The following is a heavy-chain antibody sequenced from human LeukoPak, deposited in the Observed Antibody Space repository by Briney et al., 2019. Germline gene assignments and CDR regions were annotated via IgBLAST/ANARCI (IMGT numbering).Heavy chain of an antibody. CDR2: IYHSGIT. J-gene: IGHJ4*02. Sequence: SGTLSFTCAVSGGSITSDDRWSWVRQPPGKGLEWIGEIYHSGITHYNPSLKSRITISVDKSKNQFSLNVNSVTAADTAVYYCARIHCDRISCLYLDYWGQGSLVTVSS. CDR3: ARIHCDRISCLYLDY. CDR1: GGSITSDDR. V-gene: IGHV4-4*02. D-gene: IGHD2-2*01.